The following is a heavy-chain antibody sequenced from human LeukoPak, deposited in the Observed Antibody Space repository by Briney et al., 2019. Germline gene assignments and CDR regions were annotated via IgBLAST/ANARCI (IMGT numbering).Heavy chain of an antibody. Sequence: GGSLRLSCAASGFTFSDYHMSWIRQAPGKGLEWVSYFSSSGSTIYYADSVKVRFTISRDNAKNLLYLQMNSLRAEDTAVYYCARDGGLSYYYDSSGYGLWGQGTLVTVSS. D-gene: IGHD3-22*01. CDR1: GFTFSDYH. V-gene: IGHV3-11*01. CDR3: ARDGGLSYYYDSSGYGL. J-gene: IGHJ4*02. CDR2: FSSSGSTI.